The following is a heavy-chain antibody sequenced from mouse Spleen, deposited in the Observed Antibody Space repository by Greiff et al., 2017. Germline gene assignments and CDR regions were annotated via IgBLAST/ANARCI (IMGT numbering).Heavy chain of an antibody. J-gene: IGHJ4*01. CDR1: GFTFSSYG. CDR3: ARYHYGNYGAMDY. V-gene: IGHV5-17*02. CDR2: ISSGSSTI. D-gene: IGHD2-1*01. Sequence: EVKVIESGGGLVQPGGSRKLSCAASGFTFSSYGMHWVRQAPEKGLEWVAYISSGSSTIYYADTVKGRFTISRDNPKNTLFLQMTSLRSEDTAMYYCARYHYGNYGAMDYWGQGTSVTVSS.